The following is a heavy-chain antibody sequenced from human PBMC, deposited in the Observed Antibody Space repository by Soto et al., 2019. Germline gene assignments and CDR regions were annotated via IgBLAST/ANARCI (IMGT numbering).Heavy chain of an antibody. CDR1: GFTFSSYW. Sequence: EVQLVESGGGLVQPGGSLRLSCAASGFTFSSYWMHWVRQAPGKGLVWVSRINSDGSSTSYADSVKGRFTISRDNAKNTLYLQMKSQRAEHTAVYYCARDQQTTVTTPNYYYYRMDVWGQGTTVTVSS. CDR2: INSDGSST. J-gene: IGHJ6*02. CDR3: ARDQQTTVTTPNYYYYRMDV. V-gene: IGHV3-74*01. D-gene: IGHD4-17*01.